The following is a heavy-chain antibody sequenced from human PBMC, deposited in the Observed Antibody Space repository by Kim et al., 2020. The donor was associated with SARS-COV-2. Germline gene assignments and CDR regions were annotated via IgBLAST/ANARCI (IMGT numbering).Heavy chain of an antibody. Sequence: NPSLKSRVTISIDTSKNQFSLRLSSVTAAETAVYYCARGGDYYRRSGYYYWGQGTLVTVSS. J-gene: IGHJ4*02. V-gene: IGHV4-34*01. CDR3: ARGGDYYRRSGYYY. D-gene: IGHD3-22*01.